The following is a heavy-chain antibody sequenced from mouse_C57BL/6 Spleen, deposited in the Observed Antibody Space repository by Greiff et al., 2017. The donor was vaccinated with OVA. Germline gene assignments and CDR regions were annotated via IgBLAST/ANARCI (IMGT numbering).Heavy chain of an antibody. CDR1: GYTFTDYE. CDR3: TSRTPLDD. Sequence: VQLQQSGAELVRPGASVTLSCKASGYTFTDYEMHWVKQTPGHGLEWIGAIAPETGGTAYNQKFKGKATLTADTSSSTAYMELSSLTSEDSAVYYGTSRTPLDDWGKGTSVTVSS. CDR2: IAPETGGT. J-gene: IGHJ4*01. V-gene: IGHV1-15*01.